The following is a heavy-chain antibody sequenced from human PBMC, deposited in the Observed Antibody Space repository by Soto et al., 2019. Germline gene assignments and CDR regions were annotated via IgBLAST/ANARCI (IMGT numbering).Heavy chain of an antibody. CDR3: VSDWLRGQHAKQDAFAI. Sequence: QVQLQQWVAGLLKPSETLSLTCAVYGGSFSGYYWSWILQPPGKGLACLGEINHSGSTTYNPSLETRVPISVDTTRTQFIPDRSSVTTADTAVYYGVSDWLRGQHAKQDAFAIWGQLTIVTVSS. CDR2: INHSGST. D-gene: IGHD5-18*01. CDR1: GGSFSGYY. J-gene: IGHJ3*02. V-gene: IGHV4-34*01.